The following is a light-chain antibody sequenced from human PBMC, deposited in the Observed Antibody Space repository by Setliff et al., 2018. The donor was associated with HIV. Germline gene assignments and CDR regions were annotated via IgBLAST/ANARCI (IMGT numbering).Light chain of an antibody. J-gene: IGLJ1*01. CDR2: DVT. CDR3: CSYAGSAYG. V-gene: IGLV2-11*01. Sequence: QSVLTQPRSVSGSPGQSVTISCTGTSSDVGGYNYVSWYQQHPGKAPKLMIYDVTKRPSGGPDRFSGSKSGNTASLTISGLQAEDEADYYCCSYAGSAYGFGTGTKVTVL. CDR1: SSDVGGYNY.